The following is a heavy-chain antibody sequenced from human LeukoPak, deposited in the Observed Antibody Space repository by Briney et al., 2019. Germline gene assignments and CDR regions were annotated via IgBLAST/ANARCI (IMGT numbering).Heavy chain of an antibody. CDR1: GLTVSSNC. V-gene: IGHV3-53*01. CDR2: IYSGGNT. CDR3: ARVSRGFRYYFDY. Sequence: GGSLRLSCAASGLTVSSNCMSWVRQAPGKGLEWVSFIYSGGNTYYADSVKGRFTISRDNAKNSLYLQMNSLRAEDTAVYYCARVSRGFRYYFDYWGQGTLVTVSS. J-gene: IGHJ4*02. D-gene: IGHD3-10*01.